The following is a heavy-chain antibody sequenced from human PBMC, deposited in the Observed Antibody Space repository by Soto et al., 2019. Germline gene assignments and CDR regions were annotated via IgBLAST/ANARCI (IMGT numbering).Heavy chain of an antibody. Sequence: VKVSCKASGGTFNSYAISWVRQAPGQGLEWMGGIIPIFGTANYAQKFQGRVTITADESTSTAYMELSSLRSEDTAVYYCARVRGIVVVPAASDYWGQGTLVTVSS. CDR1: GGTFNSYA. D-gene: IGHD2-2*01. V-gene: IGHV1-69*13. J-gene: IGHJ4*02. CDR3: ARVRGIVVVPAASDY. CDR2: IIPIFGTA.